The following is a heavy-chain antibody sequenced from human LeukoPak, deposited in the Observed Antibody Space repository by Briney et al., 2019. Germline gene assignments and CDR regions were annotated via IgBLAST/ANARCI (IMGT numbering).Heavy chain of an antibody. CDR2: ISGSGGST. D-gene: IGHD2-15*01. CDR3: AKDRKVVPVGDV. V-gene: IGHV3-23*01. Sequence: SGGSLRLSCAASGFTFSSYAMSWVRQAPGKGLEWVSAISGSGGSTYYADSVKGRFTISRDNSKNTLYRQMNSLRAEDTAVYYCAKDRKVVPVGDVWGQGTTVTVSS. J-gene: IGHJ6*02. CDR1: GFTFSSYA.